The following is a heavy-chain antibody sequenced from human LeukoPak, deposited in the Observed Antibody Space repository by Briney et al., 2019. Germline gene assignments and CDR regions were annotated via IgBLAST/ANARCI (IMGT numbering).Heavy chain of an antibody. CDR2: IYTSGST. Sequence: SETLSLTCTVSGGSISSGSYYWSWIRQPAGKGLEWIGRIYTSGSTNYNPSLKSRVTISVDTSKNQFSLKLSSVTAADTAVYYCARDQGAGFGYWGQETLVTVSS. D-gene: IGHD6-19*01. J-gene: IGHJ4*02. V-gene: IGHV4-61*02. CDR1: GGSISSGSYY. CDR3: ARDQGAGFGY.